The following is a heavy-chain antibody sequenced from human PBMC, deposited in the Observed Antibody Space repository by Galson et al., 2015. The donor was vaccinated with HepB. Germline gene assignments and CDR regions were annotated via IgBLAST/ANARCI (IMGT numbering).Heavy chain of an antibody. CDR1: GGRVSSYYAV. V-gene: IGHV6-1*01. Sequence: CASSGGRVSSYYAVWNWIRQSPSRGLEWLGRTSYRSKWVYDYAESVKSRITITPDTSKNLVSLQLHSVTPADAAVYYCAYGVDVWGQGTTVTVS. CDR2: TSYRSKWVY. J-gene: IGHJ6*02. CDR3: AYGVDV.